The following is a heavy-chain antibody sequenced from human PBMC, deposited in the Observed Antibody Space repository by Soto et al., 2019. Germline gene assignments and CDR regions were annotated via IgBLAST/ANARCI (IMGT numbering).Heavy chain of an antibody. Sequence: GESLKISCKGSGYSFTSYWIGWVRQMPGKGLEWMGIIYPGDSDTRYSPSFQGQVTISADKSISTAYLQWSSLKASDTAMYYCARHYTEDALAAALDDAFDIWGQGTMVTVSS. V-gene: IGHV5-51*01. D-gene: IGHD6-13*01. CDR1: GYSFTSYW. CDR2: IYPGDSDT. J-gene: IGHJ3*02. CDR3: ARHYTEDALAAALDDAFDI.